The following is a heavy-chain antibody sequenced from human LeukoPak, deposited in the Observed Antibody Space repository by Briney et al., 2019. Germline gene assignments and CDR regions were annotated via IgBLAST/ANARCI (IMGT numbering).Heavy chain of an antibody. J-gene: IGHJ4*02. Sequence: SETLSLTCTVSGGSINSGGYSWSWIRQPAGKGLEWIGHIYTTGSTNYNPSLKSRVTISVDTSKNQFSLKLSSVTAADTAVYYCAREDSGSWYWGQGTLVTVSS. CDR1: GGSINSGGYS. D-gene: IGHD1-26*01. CDR2: IYTTGST. V-gene: IGHV4-61*09. CDR3: AREDSGSWY.